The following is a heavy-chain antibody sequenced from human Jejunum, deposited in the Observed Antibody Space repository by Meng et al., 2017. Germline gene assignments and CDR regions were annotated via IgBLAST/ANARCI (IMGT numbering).Heavy chain of an antibody. V-gene: IGHV1-2*06. CDR1: GYSFTDYY. D-gene: IGHD6-19*01. Sequence: QGQLVQAGAEVKEAGASVKVSCKTSGYSFTDYYMHWMRQAPGQGLEWMGHINPNSGGTTYAQKFQGRVTMTRDTSISTAFMELSRLTSDDTAVYYCARERSSGWYTLDYWGQGTLVTVSS. J-gene: IGHJ4*02. CDR3: ARERSSGWYTLDY. CDR2: INPNSGGT.